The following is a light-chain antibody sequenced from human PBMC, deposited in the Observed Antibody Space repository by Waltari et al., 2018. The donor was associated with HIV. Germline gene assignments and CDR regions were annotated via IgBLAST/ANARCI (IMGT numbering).Light chain of an antibody. Sequence: SYELTQPPSLSVSPGQPAAITCPGHALPKQSVSWYTLKTGQPPLLIMYKDNKRPSGIPERFSGLNPGNTSTLTVTMTQSVDEGGYFCQSRDRDILIFGRGTKLIVL. CDR3: QSRDRDILI. V-gene: IGLV3-1*01. CDR1: ALPKQS. CDR2: KDN. J-gene: IGLJ2*01.